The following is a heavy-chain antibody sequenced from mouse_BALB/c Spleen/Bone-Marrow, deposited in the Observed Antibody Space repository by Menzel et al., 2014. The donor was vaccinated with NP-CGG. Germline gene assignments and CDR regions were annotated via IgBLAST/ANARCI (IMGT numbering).Heavy chain of an antibody. J-gene: IGHJ4*01. D-gene: IGHD3-3*01. Sequence: VQGVESGAELVRPGASVKISCKGSGYTFTDYAMHWVKQSHAKSLEWIGVXSTYYGDASYNQKFKGKATMTVDKSSSXAYMELARLTSEDSAIYYCARRADXXXXXXXXXXXGQGTSVTXSS. V-gene: IGHV1S137*01. CDR2: XSTYYGDA. CDR3: ARRADXXXXXXXXXX. CDR1: GYTFTDYA.